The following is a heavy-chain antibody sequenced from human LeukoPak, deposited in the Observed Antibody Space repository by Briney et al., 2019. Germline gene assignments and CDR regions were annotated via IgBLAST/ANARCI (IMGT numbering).Heavy chain of an antibody. V-gene: IGHV4-59*04. J-gene: IGHJ2*01. CDR3: ARLGGLTLHSGWNYWYFDL. D-gene: IGHD6-19*01. Sequence: SETLSLTCTVSGGSISSYYWSWIRQPPGKGLEWIGNIYYSGTTYDNPSLKSRVTMSVDTSKNQFSLNLNSVTAADTAVYYCARLGGLTLHSGWNYWYFDLWGRGTLVTVSS. CDR2: IYYSGTT. CDR1: GGSISSYY.